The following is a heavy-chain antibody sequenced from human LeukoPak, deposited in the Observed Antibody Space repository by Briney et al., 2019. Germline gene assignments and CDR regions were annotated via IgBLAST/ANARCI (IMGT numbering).Heavy chain of an antibody. J-gene: IGHJ6*03. Sequence: GGSLRLSCAASGFTFSSDWMSWVRQAPGKGLEWVANIKQDGSEKYYVDPVKGRFTISRDNAKNSLYLQMNSLRAEDTAVYYCARDPYSGSYGPYYYYYMDVWGEGTTVTISS. CDR2: IKQDGSEK. V-gene: IGHV3-7*01. D-gene: IGHD1-26*01. CDR1: GFTFSSDW. CDR3: ARDPYSGSYGPYYYYYMDV.